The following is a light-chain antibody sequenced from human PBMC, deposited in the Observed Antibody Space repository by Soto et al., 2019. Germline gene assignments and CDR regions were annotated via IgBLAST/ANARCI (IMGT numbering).Light chain of an antibody. J-gene: IGLJ1*01. CDR2: EVR. V-gene: IGLV2-11*01. CDR1: SSDVGGYNY. Sequence: QSVLTQPRSVSGSPGQSVTISCTGTSSDVGGYNYVSWYRQHQGKAPIIMISEVRKRPSGLPHRLSPSTSCNTDSLTRSGLQAEYEAEYYCCSYAGSYTDGFGSGTKVTVL. CDR3: CSYAGSYTDG.